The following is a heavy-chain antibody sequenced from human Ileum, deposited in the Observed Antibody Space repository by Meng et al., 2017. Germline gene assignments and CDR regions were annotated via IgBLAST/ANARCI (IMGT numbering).Heavy chain of an antibody. Sequence: LVKPTQTLTLTCSFSGFSLSTNGVGVGWIRQPPGKALEWLALIYWSDDTRYSPSLKSRLTITKDTPKNQVVLTMTNMDPVDTATYYCVHNIAPTNTPSTPPFDYWGRGTLVTVSS. CDR2: IYWSDDT. D-gene: IGHD6-25*01. CDR1: GFSLSTNGVG. J-gene: IGHJ4*02. V-gene: IGHV2-5*01. CDR3: VHNIAPTNTPSTPPFDY.